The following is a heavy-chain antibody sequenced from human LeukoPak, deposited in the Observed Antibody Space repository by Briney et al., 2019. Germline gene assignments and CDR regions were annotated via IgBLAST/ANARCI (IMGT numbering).Heavy chain of an antibody. CDR3: ARDGSGARGIYYYGMDV. V-gene: IGHV1-2*02. D-gene: IGHD3-10*01. J-gene: IGHJ6*02. CDR1: GYTFTGYY. Sequence: ASVKVSCKASGYTFTGYYTHWVRQAPGQGLEWMGWINPNSGGTNYAQKFQGRVTMTRDTSISTAYMELSRLRSDDTAVYYCARDGSGARGIYYYGMDVWGQGTTVTVSS. CDR2: INPNSGGT.